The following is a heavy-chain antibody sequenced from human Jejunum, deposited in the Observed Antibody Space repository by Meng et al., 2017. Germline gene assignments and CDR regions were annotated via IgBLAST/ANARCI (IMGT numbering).Heavy chain of an antibody. CDR3: ARDSLATYGYSADY. Sequence: GESLKISCAATGFSVSSDYMSWVRQAPGKGLEWVSIIYSGGSTYYADSVKGRFTISRDNSKNTLYLQMNGLRAEDTAVYYCARDSLATYGYSADYWGQGTLVTVSS. CDR1: GFSVSSDY. V-gene: IGHV3-66*02. D-gene: IGHD5-18*01. J-gene: IGHJ4*02. CDR2: IYSGGST.